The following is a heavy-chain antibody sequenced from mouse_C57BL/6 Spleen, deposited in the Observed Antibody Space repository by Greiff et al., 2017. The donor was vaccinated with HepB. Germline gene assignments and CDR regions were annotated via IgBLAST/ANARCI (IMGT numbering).Heavy chain of an antibody. CDR3: ARSPITTVVAPYWYFDV. D-gene: IGHD1-1*01. CDR2: IYPGDGDT. Sequence: QVQLQQSGPELVKPGASVKISCKASGYAFSSSWMNWVKQRPGKGLEWIGRIYPGDGDTNYNGKFKGKATLTADKSSSTAYMQLSSLTSEDSAVYFWARSPITTVVAPYWYFDVWGTGTTVTVSS. V-gene: IGHV1-82*01. CDR1: GYAFSSSW. J-gene: IGHJ1*03.